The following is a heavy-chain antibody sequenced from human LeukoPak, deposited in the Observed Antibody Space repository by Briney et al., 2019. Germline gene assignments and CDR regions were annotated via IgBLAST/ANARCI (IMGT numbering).Heavy chain of an antibody. CDR1: GFTFSSYS. CDR3: ARDGEWELPGIDY. D-gene: IGHD1-26*01. J-gene: IGHJ4*02. V-gene: IGHV3-48*04. CDR2: ISSSGSTI. Sequence: GGSLRLSCAAFGFTFSSYSMNWVRQAPGKGLEWVSYISSSGSTIYYADSVKGRFTISRDNAKNSLYLQMNSLRAEDTAVYYCARDGEWELPGIDYWGQGTLVTVSS.